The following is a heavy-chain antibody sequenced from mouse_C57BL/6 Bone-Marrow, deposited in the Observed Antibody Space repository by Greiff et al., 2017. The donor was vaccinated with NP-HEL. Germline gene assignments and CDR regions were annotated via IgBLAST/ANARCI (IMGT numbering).Heavy chain of an antibody. V-gene: IGHV1-53*01. D-gene: IGHD1-1*01. Sequence: QVQLQQPGTELVKPGASVKLSCKASGYTFTSYWMHWVKQRPGQGLEWIGNINPSNGGTNYNEKFKSKATLTVDKSSSTAYMQLSSLTCEDSAVYYCARSGSSLWYFDVWGTGTTVTVSS. CDR3: ARSGSSLWYFDV. CDR1: GYTFTSYW. J-gene: IGHJ1*03. CDR2: INPSNGGT.